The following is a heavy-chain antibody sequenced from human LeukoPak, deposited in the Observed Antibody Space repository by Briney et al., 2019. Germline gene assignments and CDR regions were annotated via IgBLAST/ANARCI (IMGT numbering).Heavy chain of an antibody. J-gene: IGHJ5*02. V-gene: IGHV4-59*01. Sequence: PSETLSLTCTVSGGSISSYYWSWIRQPPGKGLEWIGYICYSGSTNYNPSLKSRVTISVDTSKNQFSLKLSSVTAADTAVYYCARDQPSDFWSAPYGWFDPWGQGTLVTVSS. CDR3: ARDQPSDFWSAPYGWFDP. CDR1: GGSISSYY. CDR2: ICYSGST. D-gene: IGHD3-3*01.